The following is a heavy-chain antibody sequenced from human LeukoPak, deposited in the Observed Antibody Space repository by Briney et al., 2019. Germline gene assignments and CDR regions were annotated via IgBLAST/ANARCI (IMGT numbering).Heavy chain of an antibody. D-gene: IGHD2-15*01. J-gene: IGHJ5*02. CDR2: IYSDNT. Sequence: GGSLRLSCTVSGFTVSSNSMSWVRQAPGKRLEWVSFIYSDNTHYSDSVKGRFTISRDNAKNSLYLQMNSLRAEDTAVYSCARGADGVSSNSRGWFDPWGQGTLVTVSS. CDR1: GFTVSSNS. CDR3: ARGADGVSSNSRGWFDP. V-gene: IGHV3-53*01.